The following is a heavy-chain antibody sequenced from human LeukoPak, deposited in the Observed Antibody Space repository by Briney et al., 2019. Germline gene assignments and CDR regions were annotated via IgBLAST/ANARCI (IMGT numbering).Heavy chain of an antibody. CDR2: IYYSGST. CDR1: GGSISSYY. Sequence: PSETLSLTCTVSGGSISSYYWSWIRQPPGKGLEWIGYIYYSGSTNYNPSLKSRVTISVDTSKNQFSLKLSSVTAADTAVYYCARDWGNGVYYYYYYYGMDVWGQGTTVTVSS. J-gene: IGHJ6*02. V-gene: IGHV4-59*12. D-gene: IGHD2-8*01. CDR3: ARDWGNGVYYYYYYYGMDV.